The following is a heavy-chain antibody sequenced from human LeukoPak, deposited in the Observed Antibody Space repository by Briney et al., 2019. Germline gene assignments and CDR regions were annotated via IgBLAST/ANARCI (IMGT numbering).Heavy chain of an antibody. Sequence: SRGSLRLSCAPSGFTFSDYYMSWIRQAPGKGLEWVSYISSSGNTIYCADSVKGRFTISRDNAKNSLYLQMNSLRAEDTAVYYCARGASSIDYYYYGMDVWGQGTTVTVSS. V-gene: IGHV3-11*01. D-gene: IGHD2-2*01. CDR3: ARGASSIDYYYYGMDV. CDR2: ISSSGNTI. CDR1: GFTFSDYY. J-gene: IGHJ6*02.